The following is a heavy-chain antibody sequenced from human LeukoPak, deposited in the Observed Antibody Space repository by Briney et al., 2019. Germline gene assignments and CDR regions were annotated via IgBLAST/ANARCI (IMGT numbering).Heavy chain of an antibody. CDR1: GYTFTSYD. J-gene: IGHJ4*02. D-gene: IGHD3-10*01. V-gene: IGHV1-18*01. CDR2: ISGYNGNT. CDR3: ARLLLWFGELLPVYFDY. Sequence: ASVKVSCKASGYTFTSYDINWVRQATGQGLEWMGWISGYNGNTNYAQKLQGRVTMTTDTSTNTAYMELRSLRSDDTAVYYCARLLLWFGELLPVYFDYWGQGTLVTVSS.